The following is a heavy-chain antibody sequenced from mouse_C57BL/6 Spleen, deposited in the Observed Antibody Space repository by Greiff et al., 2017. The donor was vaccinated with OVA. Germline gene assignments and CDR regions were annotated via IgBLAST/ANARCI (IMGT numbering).Heavy chain of an antibody. CDR3: ARSYSNYSAY. CDR2: IYPRSGNT. J-gene: IGHJ3*01. V-gene: IGHV1-81*01. CDR1: GYTFTSYG. D-gene: IGHD2-5*01. Sequence: LVESGAELARPGASVKLSCKASGYTFTSYGISWVKQRTGQGLEWIGEIYPRSGNTYYNEKFKGKATLTADKSSSTAYMELRSLTSEDSAVYFCARSYSNYSAYWGQGTLVTVSA.